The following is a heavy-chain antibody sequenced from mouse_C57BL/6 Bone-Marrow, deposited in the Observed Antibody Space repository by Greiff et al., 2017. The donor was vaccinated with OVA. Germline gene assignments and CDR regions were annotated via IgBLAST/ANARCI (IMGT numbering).Heavy chain of an antibody. CDR3: TVIWLRRRFYAMDY. V-gene: IGHV1-15*01. CDR1: GYTFTDYE. J-gene: IGHJ4*01. D-gene: IGHD2-2*01. CDR2: IDPETGGT. Sequence: VQLQQSGAELVRPGASVTLSCKASGYTFTDYEMHWVKQTPVHGLEWIGAIDPETGGTAYNQKFKGKAILTAAKSSSTAYLELRSLTSEDSAVYYCTVIWLRRRFYAMDYWGQGTSVTVSS.